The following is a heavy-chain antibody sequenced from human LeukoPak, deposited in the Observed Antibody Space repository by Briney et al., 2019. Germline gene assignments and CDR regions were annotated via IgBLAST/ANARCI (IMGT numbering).Heavy chain of an antibody. CDR1: GYTFTSYY. D-gene: IGHD6-19*01. J-gene: IGHJ4*02. CDR3: ARDRWLGPFDY. CDR2: INPSGGST. Sequence: ASVKVSCKASGYTFTSYYMHWVRQAPGQGLEWMGIINPSGGSTSYAQKFQGRVTMTRDMSTSTVYMELSSLRSEDTAVYYCARDRWLGPFDYWGQGTLVTVSS. V-gene: IGHV1-46*01.